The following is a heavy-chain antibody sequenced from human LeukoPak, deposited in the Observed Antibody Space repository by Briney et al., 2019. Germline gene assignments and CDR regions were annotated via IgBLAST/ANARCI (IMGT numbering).Heavy chain of an antibody. J-gene: IGHJ4*02. V-gene: IGHV4-59*01. Sequence: PSETLSLTCTVSGGSISSYSWSWIRQPPGKGLEWIGYIYYSGSTNYNPSLKSRVTISVDTYKNQFSLKLSSVTAADTAVYYCARGLYYGSGSYYFDYWGQGTLGTVSS. CDR3: ARGLYYGSGSYYFDY. CDR1: GGSISSYS. CDR2: IYYSGST. D-gene: IGHD3-10*01.